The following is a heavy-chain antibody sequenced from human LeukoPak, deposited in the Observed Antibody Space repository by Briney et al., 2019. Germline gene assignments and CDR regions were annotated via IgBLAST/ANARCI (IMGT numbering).Heavy chain of an antibody. J-gene: IGHJ5*02. CDR2: IYYSGST. CDR1: GFTFSDYY. CDR3: ARDPDIVATGWFDP. V-gene: IGHV4-59*01. D-gene: IGHD5-12*01. Sequence: GSLRLSCAASGFTFSDYYMSWIRQPPGKGLEWIGYIYYSGSTNYNPSLKSRVTISVDTSKNQFSLKLSSVTAADTAVYYCARDPDIVATGWFDPWGQGTLVTVSS.